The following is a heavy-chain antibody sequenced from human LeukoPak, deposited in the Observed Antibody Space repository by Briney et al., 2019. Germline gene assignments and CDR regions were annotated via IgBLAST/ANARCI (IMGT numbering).Heavy chain of an antibody. CDR3: AVTDWLVGASLDY. J-gene: IGHJ4*02. D-gene: IGHD3-9*01. V-gene: IGHV3-66*01. CDR2: VYSGCST. CDR1: GFTVSSNY. Sequence: PGGSLRLSCAASGFTVSSNYMSWVRQAPGKGLEWVSVVYSGCSTYYADSVKGRFTISRDNSKNTLYLQMNSLRAEDTAVYYCAVTDWLVGASLDYWGQGTLVTVSS.